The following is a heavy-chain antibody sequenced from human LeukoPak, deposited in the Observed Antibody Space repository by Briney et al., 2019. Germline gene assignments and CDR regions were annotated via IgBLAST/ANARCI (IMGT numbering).Heavy chain of an antibody. CDR3: AIQSPRIAVAGTGVLDY. Sequence: EASVRVSCKASGGTFSSYAISWVRQAPGQGLEWMGGIIPIFGTANYAQKFQGRVTITADESTSTAYMELSRLRSDDTAVYYCAIQSPRIAVAGTGVLDYWGQGTLVTVSS. CDR2: IIPIFGTA. J-gene: IGHJ4*02. V-gene: IGHV1-69*01. CDR1: GGTFSSYA. D-gene: IGHD6-19*01.